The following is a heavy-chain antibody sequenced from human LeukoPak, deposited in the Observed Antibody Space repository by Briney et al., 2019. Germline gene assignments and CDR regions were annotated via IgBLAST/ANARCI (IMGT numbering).Heavy chain of an antibody. Sequence: SETLSLTCGVSGGSISSGSYSWSWIRQPPGKGLEWIGYMFYTGNTYYNPSLKSRVTISVDTSKNQFSLKVSSVTAADTAVYYCARGAGSTTSNDAFDIWGQGTMVTVSS. J-gene: IGHJ3*02. CDR2: MFYTGNT. V-gene: IGHV4-30-4*07. CDR1: GGSISSGSYS. D-gene: IGHD1-1*01. CDR3: ARGAGSTTSNDAFDI.